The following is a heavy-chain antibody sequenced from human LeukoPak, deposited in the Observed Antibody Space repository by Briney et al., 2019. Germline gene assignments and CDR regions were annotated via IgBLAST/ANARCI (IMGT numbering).Heavy chain of an antibody. CDR1: GFTFSNYW. J-gene: IGHJ3*02. CDR2: ISGSGGST. Sequence: PGGSLRLSCAASGFTFSNYWMHWVRQAPGKGLVWVSAISGSGGSTYYADSVKGRFTISRDNSKNTMHLQMNSLRAEDTAMYYCARAPMSYDSSGFGGAFDIWGQGTMVTVSS. D-gene: IGHD3-22*01. CDR3: ARAPMSYDSSGFGGAFDI. V-gene: IGHV3-23*01.